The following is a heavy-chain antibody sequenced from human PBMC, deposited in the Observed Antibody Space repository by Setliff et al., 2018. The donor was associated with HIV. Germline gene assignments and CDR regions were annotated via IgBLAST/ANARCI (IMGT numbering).Heavy chain of an antibody. CDR2: IYPGDSVT. D-gene: IGHD1-26*01. Sequence: LGESLKISCRASGYTFTNYWIGWVRQMPGKGLEWIGVIYPGDSVTRYGPSFQGQVFISADRSITTAYLEWSSLKPSDTAMYYCIRRRRAPGTEDLEAVWGQGTLVTVS. CDR3: IRRRRAPGTEDLEAV. V-gene: IGHV5-51*01. CDR1: GYTFTNYW. J-gene: IGHJ4*02.